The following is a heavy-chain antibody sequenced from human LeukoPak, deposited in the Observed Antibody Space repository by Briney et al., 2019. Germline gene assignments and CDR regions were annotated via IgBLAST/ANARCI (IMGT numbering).Heavy chain of an antibody. CDR1: GFTFSSYA. CDR2: ISGSGGST. Sequence: GGSLRLSCAASGFTFSSYAMSWVRQAPGKGLEWVSAISGSGGSTYYADSVKGRFTISRDNSKNTLYLQMNSLRAEDTAVYYCSKMYRYSGYDCYFDSWGQGTLVTVSS. J-gene: IGHJ4*02. CDR3: SKMYRYSGYDCYFDS. D-gene: IGHD5-12*01. V-gene: IGHV3-23*01.